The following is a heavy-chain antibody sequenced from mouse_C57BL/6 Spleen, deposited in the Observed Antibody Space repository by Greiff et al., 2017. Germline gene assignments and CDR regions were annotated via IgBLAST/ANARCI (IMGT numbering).Heavy chain of an antibody. J-gene: IGHJ1*03. CDR3: ARLEVLIYYYGSSYFDV. CDR2: IYPGSGST. D-gene: IGHD1-1*01. Sequence: QVQLQQPGAELVKPGASVKMSCKASGYTFTSYWITWVKQRPGQGLEWIGDIYPGSGSTNYNEKFKSKATLTVDTSSSTAYMQLSSLTSDDSAVYYCARLEVLIYYYGSSYFDVWGTGTTVTVSS. V-gene: IGHV1-55*01. CDR1: GYTFTSYW.